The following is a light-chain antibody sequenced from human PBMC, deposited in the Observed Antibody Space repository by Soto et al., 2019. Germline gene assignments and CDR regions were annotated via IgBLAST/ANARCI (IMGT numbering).Light chain of an antibody. V-gene: IGLV1-40*01. Sequence: QLVLTQPPSVSGAPGQRVTISCTGSSSNIGAGFDVHWYQQLPGTAPKLLIYGNNNRPSGVPDRFSGSKSGTSASLAITGLQAEDEVNYYCQSYDSSLSGWVFGGGTKLTVL. J-gene: IGLJ3*02. CDR2: GNN. CDR1: SSNIGAGFD. CDR3: QSYDSSLSGWV.